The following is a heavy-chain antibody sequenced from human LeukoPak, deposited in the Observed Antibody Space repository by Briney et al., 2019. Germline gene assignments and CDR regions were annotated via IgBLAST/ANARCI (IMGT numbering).Heavy chain of an antibody. V-gene: IGHV3-48*01. CDR3: ARLVGSLPGGWFDP. Sequence: SGGSLRLSCAASGFTFSSYSMNWVRQAPGKGLEWVSYISSSSSTIYYADSVKGRFTISRDNAKNSLYLQMNSLRAEDTAVYYCARLVGSLPGGWFDPWGQGTLVTVSS. D-gene: IGHD2-8*02. CDR1: GFTFSSYS. J-gene: IGHJ5*02. CDR2: ISSSSSTI.